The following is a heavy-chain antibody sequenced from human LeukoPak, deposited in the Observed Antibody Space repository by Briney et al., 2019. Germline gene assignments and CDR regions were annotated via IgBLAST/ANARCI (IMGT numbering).Heavy chain of an antibody. CDR2: ISGCGSNT. CDR3: AKDVLSGTYYYFDQ. D-gene: IGHD1-26*01. V-gene: IGHV3-23*01. J-gene: IGHJ4*02. Sequence: GGSLRLSCAASGFTFSSYAMNWVRQAPGKGLEWVSGISGCGSNTYYADSVMGRFTISRDNSKNTLYLQMNSLRAEDTAVYYCAKDVLSGTYYYFDQWGQGTLVTVSS. CDR1: GFTFSSYA.